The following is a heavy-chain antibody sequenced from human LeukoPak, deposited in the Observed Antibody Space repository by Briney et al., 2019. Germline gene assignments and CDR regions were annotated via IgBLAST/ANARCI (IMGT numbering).Heavy chain of an antibody. Sequence: GESLKISCKGSGYSFTTYWIGRVRQMPGKGLEWMGIIYPDDSDTRYSPSFQGQVTISADKSISTAYLQWSSLKATDTAMYYCARLRISMIRGATTTENCFEPWGQGTLVTVSS. CDR2: IYPDDSDT. V-gene: IGHV5-51*01. CDR3: ARLRISMIRGATTTENCFEP. CDR1: GYSFTTYW. D-gene: IGHD3-10*01. J-gene: IGHJ5*02.